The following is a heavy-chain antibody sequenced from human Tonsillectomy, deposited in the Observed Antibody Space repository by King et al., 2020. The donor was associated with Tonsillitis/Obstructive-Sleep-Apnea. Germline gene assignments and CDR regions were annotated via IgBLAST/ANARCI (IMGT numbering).Heavy chain of an antibody. Sequence: QLVQSGAEVKKPGASVKVSCKASGYTFTSYGISWVRQAPGQGLEWMGWISAYNGNTNYAQKPQGRVTMTTDTSTSTAYMELRSLRSDDTAVYYCARPIHYYGSGSYYNDWFDPWGQGTLVTVSS. CDR1: GYTFTSYG. D-gene: IGHD3-10*01. J-gene: IGHJ5*02. CDR2: ISAYNGNT. V-gene: IGHV1-18*01. CDR3: ARPIHYYGSGSYYNDWFDP.